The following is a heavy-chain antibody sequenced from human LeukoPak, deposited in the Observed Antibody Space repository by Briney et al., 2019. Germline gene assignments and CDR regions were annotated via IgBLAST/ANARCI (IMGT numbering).Heavy chain of an antibody. CDR3: AREVTVFWSALLWGGYFDY. J-gene: IGHJ4*02. D-gene: IGHD3-3*01. CDR1: GYTFTSYG. Sequence: EASVKVSCKASGYTFTSYGISWVRQAPGQGLEWMGWISAYNGNTNYVQKLQGRVTMTTDTSTSTAYMELRSLRSDDTAVYYCAREVTVFWSALLWGGYFDYWGQGTLVTVSS. CDR2: ISAYNGNT. V-gene: IGHV1-18*01.